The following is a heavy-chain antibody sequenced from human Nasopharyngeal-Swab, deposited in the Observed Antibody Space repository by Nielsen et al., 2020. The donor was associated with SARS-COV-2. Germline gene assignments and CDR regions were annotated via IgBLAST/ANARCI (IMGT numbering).Heavy chain of an antibody. J-gene: IGHJ4*02. D-gene: IGHD6-19*01. V-gene: IGHV3-7*01. CDR3: ARDSSGWYPDLDY. CDR1: GFTFSGYS. CDR2: IKQDGSEK. Sequence: GGSLRLSCAASGFTFSGYSMSWVRQAPGKGLEWVANIKQDGSEKYYVDSVEGRFTISRDSAKNSLFLQMNSPRAEDTAVYYCARDSSGWYPDLDYWGQGTLVTVSS.